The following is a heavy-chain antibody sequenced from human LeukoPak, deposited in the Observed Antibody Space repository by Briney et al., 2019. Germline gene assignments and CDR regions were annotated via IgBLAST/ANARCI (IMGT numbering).Heavy chain of an antibody. CDR1: GFTFSNYA. V-gene: IGHV3-23*01. CDR2: ISSSGDNA. D-gene: IGHD1-26*01. J-gene: IGHJ6*02. CDR3: AKDVRVGGGGMDV. Sequence: GGSLRLSCAASGFTFSNYAMNWVRQAPGKGLEWVSLISSSGDNAYYADSVRGRFTISRDKSRNTVSLQMNSLRGEDTAVYYCAKDVRVGGGGMDVWGQGTPVTVSS.